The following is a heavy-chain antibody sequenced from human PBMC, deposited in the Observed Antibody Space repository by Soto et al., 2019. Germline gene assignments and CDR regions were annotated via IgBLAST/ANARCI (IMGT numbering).Heavy chain of an antibody. V-gene: IGHV3-11*01. CDR1: GFTFSDYY. CDR2: ISSSGHTI. CDR3: ARRLCSSTSCYEADC. D-gene: IGHD2-2*01. Sequence: QVQLVESGGGLVKPGGSLRLSCAASGFTFSDYYMSWIRQAPGKGLEWVSYISSSGHTIHYADSVKGRFTISRDNAKNSLYLQMNSLRADDTAVYYCARRLCSSTSCYEADCWGQVTLVSVSS. J-gene: IGHJ4*02.